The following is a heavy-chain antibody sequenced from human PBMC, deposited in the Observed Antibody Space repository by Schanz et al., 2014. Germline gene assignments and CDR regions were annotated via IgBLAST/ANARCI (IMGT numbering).Heavy chain of an antibody. Sequence: EVQLVESGGGLIQPGGSLRLSCAASGFTVSSNYMSWVRQAPGKGLEWVANINQDGSEKYYVDSVKGRFTISRDNAKNSLFLQMNSLSAEDTAVYYCAKVAPAATYLDSWGLGTLVTVSS. D-gene: IGHD2-2*01. J-gene: IGHJ4*02. CDR1: GFTVSSNY. V-gene: IGHV3-7*03. CDR3: AKVAPAATYLDS. CDR2: INQDGSEK.